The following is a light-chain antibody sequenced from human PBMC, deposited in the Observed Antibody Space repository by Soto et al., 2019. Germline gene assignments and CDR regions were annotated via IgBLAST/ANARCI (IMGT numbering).Light chain of an antibody. J-gene: IGLJ1*01. CDR2: EVT. Sequence: QSVLTQPPSVSGAPGQRVTISCTGSSSNIGAGYDLHWYQQHPDKAPKVMIYEVTNRPSGVSNRFSGSKSGNTASLTISGLQAEDEADYYCSSYTRSDIFVFGTGTKVTVL. V-gene: IGLV1-40*01. CDR3: SSYTRSDIFV. CDR1: SSNIGAGYD.